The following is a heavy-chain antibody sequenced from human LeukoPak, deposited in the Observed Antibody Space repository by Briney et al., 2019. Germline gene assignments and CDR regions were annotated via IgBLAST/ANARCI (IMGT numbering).Heavy chain of an antibody. J-gene: IGHJ4*02. D-gene: IGHD2-2*01. CDR2: IKEGGSAK. CDR1: GFTFSSYC. CDR3: AKEQTSSGFFDY. Sequence: PGGSLRLSCAAAGFTFSSYCMAWVRQAPGKGLEWVANIKEGGSAKYYVDSVRGRFTISRDNAKNSLYLQMNSLRAEDRAVYYCAKEQTSSGFFDYWGQGTLVTVSS. V-gene: IGHV3-7*05.